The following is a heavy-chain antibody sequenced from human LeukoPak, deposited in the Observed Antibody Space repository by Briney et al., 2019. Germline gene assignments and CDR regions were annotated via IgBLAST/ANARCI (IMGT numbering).Heavy chain of an antibody. J-gene: IGHJ2*01. V-gene: IGHV4-4*08. CDR3: ARRAYYDSSGYNPTAGYFDL. D-gene: IGHD3-22*01. Sequence: SETLSLTCTVSGASIFSYYWNWIRQSPGKGLEWIGFIYSNGITSYNPSLRSRGSISIATSRNQFSLRLTSVTAADTAIYYCARRAYYDSSGYNPTAGYFDLWGRGTLVSVSS. CDR2: IYSNGIT. CDR1: GASIFSYY.